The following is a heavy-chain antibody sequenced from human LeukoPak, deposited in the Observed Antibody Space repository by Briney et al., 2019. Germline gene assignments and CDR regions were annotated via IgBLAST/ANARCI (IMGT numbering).Heavy chain of an antibody. J-gene: IGHJ4*02. CDR3: ASPTTAYGDLDY. CDR2: INPNSGGT. Sequence: ASVKVSCKASGYTFTSYGISWVRQAPGQGLEWMGWINPNSGGTNYAQKFQGRVTMTRDTSISTAYMELSRLRSDDTAVYYCASPTTAYGDLDYWGQGTLVTVSS. D-gene: IGHD4-17*01. V-gene: IGHV1-2*02. CDR1: GYTFTSYG.